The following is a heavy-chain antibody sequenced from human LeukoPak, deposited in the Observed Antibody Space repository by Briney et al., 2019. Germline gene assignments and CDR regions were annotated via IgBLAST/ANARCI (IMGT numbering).Heavy chain of an antibody. J-gene: IGHJ4*02. CDR2: IYTSGST. V-gene: IGHV4-4*07. CDR1: GGSMSHYY. CDR3: ARDQAYYDSSGQFDY. D-gene: IGHD3-22*01. Sequence: SETLSLTCTVSGGSMSHYYWSWIRQPPGKGLEWIGRIYTSGSTNYNPSLKGRVTMSVDTSKNQFSLKLSSVTAADTAVYYCARDQAYYDSSGQFDYWGQGTLVTVSS.